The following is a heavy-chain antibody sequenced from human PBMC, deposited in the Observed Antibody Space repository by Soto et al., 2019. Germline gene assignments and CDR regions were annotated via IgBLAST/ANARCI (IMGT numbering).Heavy chain of an antibody. CDR2: INPATGAA. J-gene: IGHJ3*02. CDR3: ARGGGVGVAGSAAFDM. V-gene: IGHV1-2*02. Sequence: QLHLVQSGAVVKKPGASVTVSCSASGYPVTAYYMNWVRQAPGRGLEWMGGINPATGAAKYTQTFQGRVTMTRDTSRSTVFMELSGLTSEDTAVFYWARGGGVGVAGSAAFDMWGQGTLVTVSS. CDR1: GYPVTAYY. D-gene: IGHD3-3*01.